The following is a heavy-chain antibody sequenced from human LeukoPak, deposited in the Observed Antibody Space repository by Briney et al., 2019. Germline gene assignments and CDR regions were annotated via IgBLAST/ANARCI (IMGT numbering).Heavy chain of an antibody. Sequence: GGSLRLSCAASGFTFDDYGMSWVRQAPGKGLEWVSGINWNGGSTGYADSVKGRFTISTDHPKNTLYLQMNSLRAEDTAVYFCAKRGVVIRVILVGFHKEAYYFDSWGQGALVTVSS. CDR3: AKRGVVIRVILVGFHKEAYYFDS. V-gene: IGHV3-20*04. J-gene: IGHJ4*02. CDR1: GFTFDDYG. D-gene: IGHD3-22*01. CDR2: INWNGGST.